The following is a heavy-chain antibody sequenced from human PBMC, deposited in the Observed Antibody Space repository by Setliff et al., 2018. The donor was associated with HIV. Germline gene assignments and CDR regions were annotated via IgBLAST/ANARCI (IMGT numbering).Heavy chain of an antibody. Sequence: SETLSLTCAVYGGSLTGYFWTWIRQSPGKGLEWVGQVNRDGGAHYNPSLRSRVTISVDTSKNQFSLKLTSMTAADTAVYYCARTYYYDSSGYYPRFGYFDYWGQGTLVTVSS. J-gene: IGHJ4*02. D-gene: IGHD3-22*01. V-gene: IGHV4-34*01. CDR2: VNRDGGA. CDR3: ARTYYYDSSGYYPRFGYFDY. CDR1: GGSLTGYF.